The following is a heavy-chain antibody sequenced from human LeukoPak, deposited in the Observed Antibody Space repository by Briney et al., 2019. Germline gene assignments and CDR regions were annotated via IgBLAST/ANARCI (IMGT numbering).Heavy chain of an antibody. Sequence: ASVKVSCKASGYTFSSYDITWVRQANGHGLEWMGWMNPNSGNTGYAQKLQGRVTMTRNTSISTAYMELNSLRSEDTAVYYCARISYPPTTYYYDYYMDVWGKGTTVNVSS. CDR2: MNPNSGNT. CDR1: GYTFSSYD. V-gene: IGHV1-8*01. J-gene: IGHJ6*03. CDR3: ARISYPPTTYYYDYYMDV. D-gene: IGHD1-1*01.